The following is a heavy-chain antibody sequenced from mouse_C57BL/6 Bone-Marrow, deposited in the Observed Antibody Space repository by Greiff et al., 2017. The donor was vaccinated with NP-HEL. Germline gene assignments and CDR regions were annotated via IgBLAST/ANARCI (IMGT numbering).Heavy chain of an antibody. D-gene: IGHD2-1*01. Sequence: DVKLQESGPELAKPGASVKISCKASGYSFTGYYMNWVKQSPEKSLEWIGEINPSTGGTTYNQKFKAKATLTVDKSSSTAYMQLKSLASEDSAVYYCARGIYYGNYGYWGQGTTLTVSS. J-gene: IGHJ2*01. CDR1: GYSFTGYY. V-gene: IGHV1-42*01. CDR2: INPSTGGT. CDR3: ARGIYYGNYGY.